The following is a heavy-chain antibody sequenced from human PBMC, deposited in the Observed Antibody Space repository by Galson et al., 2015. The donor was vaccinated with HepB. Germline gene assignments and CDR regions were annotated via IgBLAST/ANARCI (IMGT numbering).Heavy chain of an antibody. CDR1: GYTFTSYD. D-gene: IGHD7-27*01. CDR2: INPNSGNT. V-gene: IGHV1-8*01. CDR3: AKGGFPGAHFDY. J-gene: IGHJ4*02. Sequence: SVKVSCKASGYTFTSYDISWVRQATGQGLEWMGWINPNSGNTGYAQKFQGRVTMTRNTSTSTAYMELSLISEDTAVYYCAKGGFPGAHFDYWGQGTLVTVSS.